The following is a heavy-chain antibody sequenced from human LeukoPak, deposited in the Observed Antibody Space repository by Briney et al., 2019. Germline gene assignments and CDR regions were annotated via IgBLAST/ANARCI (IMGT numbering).Heavy chain of an antibody. Sequence: KASETLSLTCTVSSGSISSSSYYWGWIRQPPGKGLEWIGSIYYSGSTYYNPSLKSRVTISVDTSKNQFSLKLSSVTAADTAVYYCATRWHSSRWIDYWGQGTLVTVSS. CDR1: SGSISSSSYY. J-gene: IGHJ4*02. CDR2: IYYSGST. CDR3: ATRWHSSRWIDY. D-gene: IGHD6-13*01. V-gene: IGHV4-39*01.